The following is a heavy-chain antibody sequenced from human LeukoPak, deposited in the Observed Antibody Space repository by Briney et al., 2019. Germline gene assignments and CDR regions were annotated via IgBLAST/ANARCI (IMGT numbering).Heavy chain of an antibody. D-gene: IGHD6-19*01. Sequence: SETLSLTCGVSGGSISSGGYSWSWIRQPPGKAPEWIGYIFRTGTTYYNPSLKSRVTISVDTSKNQFSLKLSSVTAADTAVYYCARETVAVNNWFDPWGQGTLVTVSS. J-gene: IGHJ5*02. V-gene: IGHV4-30-4*07. CDR2: IFRTGTT. CDR3: ARETVAVNNWFDP. CDR1: GGSISSGGYS.